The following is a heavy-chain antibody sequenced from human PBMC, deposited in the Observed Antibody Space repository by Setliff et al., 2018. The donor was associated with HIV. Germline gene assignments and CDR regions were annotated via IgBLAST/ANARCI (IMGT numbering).Heavy chain of an antibody. Sequence: ASVKVSCKASGYTFSNYYIHWVRQAPGQGLEWMGLINPSGGKTSYAKKFQGRLTMTRDTSRSTVYMELSSLRSEDTAMYYCARTPNDILTGYIPYYYYYGMDVWGQGTTVTVSS. V-gene: IGHV1-46*01. J-gene: IGHJ6*02. CDR2: INPSGGKT. D-gene: IGHD3-9*01. CDR1: GYTFSNYY. CDR3: ARTPNDILTGYIPYYYYYGMDV.